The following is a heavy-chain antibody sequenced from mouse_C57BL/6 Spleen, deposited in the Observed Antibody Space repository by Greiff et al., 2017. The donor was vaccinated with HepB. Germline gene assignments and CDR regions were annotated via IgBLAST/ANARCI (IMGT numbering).Heavy chain of an antibody. CDR3: ANGYDGDY. CDR1: VFTFSDYG. CDR2: ISSGSSTI. V-gene: IGHV5-17*01. D-gene: IGHD2-2*01. J-gene: IGHJ2*01. Sequence: DVKLVESGGGLVKPGGSLKLSCAASVFTFSDYGMHWVRQAPEKGLEWVAYISSGSSTIYYADTVKGRFTISRDNAKNTLFLQMTSLRSEDTAMYYCANGYDGDYWGQGTTLTVSS.